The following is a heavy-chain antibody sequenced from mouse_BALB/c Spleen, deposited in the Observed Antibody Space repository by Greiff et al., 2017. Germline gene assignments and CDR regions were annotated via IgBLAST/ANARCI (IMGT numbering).Heavy chain of an antibody. CDR3: VRDITTVEGFAY. J-gene: IGHJ3*01. CDR1: GFTFNTYA. CDR2: IRSKSNNYAT. V-gene: IGHV10-1*02. D-gene: IGHD1-1*01. Sequence: EVHLVESGGGLVQPKGSLKLSCAASGFTFNTYAMNWVRQAPGKGLEWVARIRSKSNNYATYYADSVKDRFTISRDDSQSMLYLQMNNLKTEDTAMYYCVRDITTVEGFAYWGQGTLVTVSA.